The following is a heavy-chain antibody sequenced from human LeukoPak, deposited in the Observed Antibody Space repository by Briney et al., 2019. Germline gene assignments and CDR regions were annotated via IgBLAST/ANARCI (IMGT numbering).Heavy chain of an antibody. CDR3: ARGTSSGVVHNWFDP. J-gene: IGHJ5*02. D-gene: IGHD3-3*01. CDR1: GYTFTNYD. V-gene: IGHV1-8*01. Sequence: ASVKVSCXASGYTFTNYDINWVRQASGQGLEWMGWMNPNSGNTGYAQKFQGRVTMTRNTSISTAYMELSSLRSEDTAVYYCARGTSSGVVHNWFDPWGQGTLVTVSS. CDR2: MNPNSGNT.